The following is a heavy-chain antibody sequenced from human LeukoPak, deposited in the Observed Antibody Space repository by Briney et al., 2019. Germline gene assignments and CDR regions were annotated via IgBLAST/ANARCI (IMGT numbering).Heavy chain of an antibody. J-gene: IGHJ6*03. CDR1: GGSISSSSYY. Sequence: SETLSLTCTVSGGSISSSSYYRGWIRQPPGKGLEWIGSIYYSGCTYYNPSLKSRVTISVDTSKNQFSLKLSSVTAADTAVYYCARSIHGVFYYYYMDVWGKGTTVTVSS. CDR2: IYYSGCT. D-gene: IGHD4-17*01. CDR3: ARSIHGVFYYYYMDV. V-gene: IGHV4-39*01.